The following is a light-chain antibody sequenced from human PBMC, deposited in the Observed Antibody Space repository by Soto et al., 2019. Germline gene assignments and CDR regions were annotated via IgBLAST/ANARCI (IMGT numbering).Light chain of an antibody. CDR2: GNN. Sequence: QSVLTQPPSVSGAPGQRVTISCTGSSSNIGAGYDVHWYQQLPGTAPKLLIYGNNNRPSGVPDRFSGSKSGTSASLAITGLQAEDEADYYSQAHDSSLSGWVFGGGTKLTVL. CDR3: QAHDSSLSGWV. J-gene: IGLJ3*02. CDR1: SSNIGAGYD. V-gene: IGLV1-40*01.